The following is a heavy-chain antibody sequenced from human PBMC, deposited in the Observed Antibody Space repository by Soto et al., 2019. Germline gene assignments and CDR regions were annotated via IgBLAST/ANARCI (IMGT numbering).Heavy chain of an antibody. CDR3: ASWYYDFWSGPPACLNYYYGMDV. Sequence: VKVSCKASGGTFSSDGISWVRQAPGQGLEWMGGIIPIFGTANYAQKFQGRVTITADESTSTAYMELSSLRSEDTAVYYCASWYYDFWSGPPACLNYYYGMDVWGQGTTVTVSS. D-gene: IGHD3-3*01. CDR1: GGTFSSDG. CDR2: IIPIFGTA. V-gene: IGHV1-69*13. J-gene: IGHJ6*02.